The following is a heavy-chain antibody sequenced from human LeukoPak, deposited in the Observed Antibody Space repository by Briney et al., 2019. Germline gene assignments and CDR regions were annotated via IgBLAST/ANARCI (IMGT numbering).Heavy chain of an antibody. CDR1: GFTFSSYA. CDR3: ARETSDWYFDL. Sequence: PGGSLRLSCAASGFTFSSYAMHWVRQAPGKGLEWVAVISYDGSNKYSADSVKGRFTISRDNSKNTLYLQMNSLRAEDTAVWYSARETSDWYFDLWGRGTLVTVSS. CDR2: ISYDGSNK. J-gene: IGHJ2*01. V-gene: IGHV3-30-3*01.